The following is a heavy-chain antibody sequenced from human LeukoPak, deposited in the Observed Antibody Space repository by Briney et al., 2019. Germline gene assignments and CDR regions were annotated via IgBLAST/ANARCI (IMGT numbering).Heavy chain of an antibody. Sequence: SETLSLTCTVSGGSISSYYWSWIRQPPGKGLEWIGYIYHSGSTNYNPSLKSRVTISVDTSKNQFSLKLSSVTAADTAVYYCARGGYSYGLDIWGQGTMVTVSS. CDR1: GGSISSYY. J-gene: IGHJ3*02. CDR2: IYHSGST. CDR3: ARGGYSYGLDI. V-gene: IGHV4-59*01. D-gene: IGHD5-18*01.